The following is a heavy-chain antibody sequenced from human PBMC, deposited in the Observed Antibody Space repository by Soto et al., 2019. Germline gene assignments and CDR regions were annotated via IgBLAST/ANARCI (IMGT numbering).Heavy chain of an antibody. V-gene: IGHV3-23*01. CDR3: AKSPGMYYYDSSGYYHYDY. CDR2: ISAGGGST. D-gene: IGHD3-22*01. CDR1: GFTFSSYA. J-gene: IGHJ4*02. Sequence: GGSLRLSCAASGFTFSSYAMSWVRQAPGKGLEWVSSISAGGGSTYYADSVKGRFPISRDNSKNTLYLQMKSLRAEDTAVYYCAKSPGMYYYDSSGYYHYDYWGQGTLVTVSS.